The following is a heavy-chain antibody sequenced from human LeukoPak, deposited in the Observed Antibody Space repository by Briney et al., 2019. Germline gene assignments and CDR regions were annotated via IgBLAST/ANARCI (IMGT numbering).Heavy chain of an antibody. CDR1: GFTFSDYY. Sequence: GGSMRLSCAASGFTFSDYYMSWIRQAPGKGLEWVSYISSSGSTIYYADSVKGRFTISRDNAKNSLYLQMNSLRAEDTAVYYCARDNNWNYVLDYWGQGTLVTVSS. CDR3: ARDNNWNYVLDY. CDR2: ISSSGSTI. J-gene: IGHJ4*02. V-gene: IGHV3-11*01. D-gene: IGHD1-7*01.